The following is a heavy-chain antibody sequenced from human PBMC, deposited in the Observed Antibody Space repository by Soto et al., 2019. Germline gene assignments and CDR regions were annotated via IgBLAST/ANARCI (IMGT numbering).Heavy chain of an antibody. CDR3: TIAAADNYYYYYMDV. Sequence: GGSLRLSCAASGFTFSSYAMSWVRQAPGKGLEWVSAISGSGGSTYYADSVKGRFAISRDNSKNTLYLQMNSLRAEDTAVYYCTIAAADNYYYYYMDVWGKGTTVTVSS. CDR2: ISGSGGST. CDR1: GFTFSSYA. V-gene: IGHV3-23*01. J-gene: IGHJ6*03. D-gene: IGHD6-13*01.